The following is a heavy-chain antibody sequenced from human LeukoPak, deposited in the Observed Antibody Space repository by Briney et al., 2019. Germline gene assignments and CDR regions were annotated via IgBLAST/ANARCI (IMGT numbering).Heavy chain of an antibody. V-gene: IGHV4-59*01. J-gene: IGHJ4*02. Sequence: SETPFLTCTVSGGSISSYYWNWIRQPPGKGLEWIWYIFYSGSTNYNPSLKSRVTILLDTSKNQFSLKLSSVTAADTAVYYCARFRRDGYPFDYWGQGTLVTVSS. D-gene: IGHD5-24*01. CDR1: GGSISSYY. CDR2: IFYSGST. CDR3: ARFRRDGYPFDY.